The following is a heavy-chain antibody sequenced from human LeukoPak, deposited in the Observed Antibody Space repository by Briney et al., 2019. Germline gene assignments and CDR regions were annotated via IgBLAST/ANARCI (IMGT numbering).Heavy chain of an antibody. CDR3: ARLEYYDSSGYYPVGVY. CDR1: GYTFTSYG. CDR2: ISAYNGNT. V-gene: IGHV1-18*01. J-gene: IGHJ4*02. D-gene: IGHD3-22*01. Sequence: ASVKVSCKASGYTFTSYGISWVRQAPGQGLEWMGWISAYNGNTNYAQKLQGRVTMTTDTSTSTAYMELRSPRSDDTAVYYCARLEYYDSSGYYPVGVYWGQGTLVTVSS.